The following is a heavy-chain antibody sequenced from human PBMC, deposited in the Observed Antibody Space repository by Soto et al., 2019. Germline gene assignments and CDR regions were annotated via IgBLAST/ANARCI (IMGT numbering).Heavy chain of an antibody. CDR2: ISAYNGNT. CDR3: AREEQKGSYLYYYYGMDV. CDR1: GYTFTSYG. D-gene: IGHD1-26*01. V-gene: IGHV1-18*01. J-gene: IGHJ6*02. Sequence: ASVKVSCKASGYTFTSYGIIWVRQAPGQGLEWMGWISAYNGNTNDAQKLQGRVTMTTDTSTSTAYMELRSLRSDDTAVYYCAREEQKGSYLYYYYGMDVWGQGTTVTVSS.